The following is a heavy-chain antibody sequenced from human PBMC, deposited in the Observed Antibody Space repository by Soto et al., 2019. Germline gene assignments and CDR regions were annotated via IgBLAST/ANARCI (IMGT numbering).Heavy chain of an antibody. CDR2: IYSGGST. J-gene: IGHJ6*02. CDR3: TRDPPRYYYGMDV. Sequence: PGXSLRLSCAASGFSVSRNYMNWFRQAPGKGLEWVSLIYSGGSTYYADSVKGRFTISRDNSKNTLYLQMNSLRAEDTAVYYCTRDPPRYYYGMDVWGQGTTVTVSS. CDR1: GFSVSRNY. V-gene: IGHV3-53*01.